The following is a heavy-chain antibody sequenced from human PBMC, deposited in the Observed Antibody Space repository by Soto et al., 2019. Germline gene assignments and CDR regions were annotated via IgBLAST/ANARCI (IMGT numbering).Heavy chain of an antibody. CDR1: GGSISSYY. Sequence: PSETLSLTCTVSGGSISSYYWSWIRQPPGKGLEWIGYIYYSGSTNYNPSLKSRVTISVDTSKNQFSLKLSSVTAADTAVYYCARDSDVSGRYRFDYWGQGTLVTVSS. CDR2: IYYSGST. V-gene: IGHV4-59*01. J-gene: IGHJ4*02. CDR3: ARDSDVSGRYRFDY. D-gene: IGHD1-26*01.